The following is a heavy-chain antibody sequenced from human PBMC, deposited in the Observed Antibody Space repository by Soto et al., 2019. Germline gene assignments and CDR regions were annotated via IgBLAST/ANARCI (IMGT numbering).Heavy chain of an antibody. CDR3: TRGTTAAAGAR. CDR2: IYYSGTT. D-gene: IGHD6-13*01. V-gene: IGHV4-39*01. Sequence: SETLSLTCTVSGDSITSNSYFWAWIRQPPGKGLEWIGSIYYSGTTYYNPSLKSRVTISVDRSKNQFSLSLTSVTAADTAVYFCTRGTTAAAGARWGQGTLVTVSS. J-gene: IGHJ4*02. CDR1: GDSITSNSYF.